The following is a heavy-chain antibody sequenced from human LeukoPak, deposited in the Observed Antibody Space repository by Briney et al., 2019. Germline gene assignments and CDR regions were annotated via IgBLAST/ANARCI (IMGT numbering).Heavy chain of an antibody. Sequence: PSETLSLTCTVSGGSISSGDYYWSWIRQPPGKGLEWIGHIYYSGSTYYNPSLKSRVTISVDTSKNQFSLKLSSVTAADTAVYYCARGPVDYDFWSGYYKGGPLDYWGQGTLVTVSS. V-gene: IGHV4-30-4*08. CDR3: ARGPVDYDFWSGYYKGGPLDY. CDR2: IYYSGST. D-gene: IGHD3-3*01. CDR1: GGSISSGDYY. J-gene: IGHJ4*02.